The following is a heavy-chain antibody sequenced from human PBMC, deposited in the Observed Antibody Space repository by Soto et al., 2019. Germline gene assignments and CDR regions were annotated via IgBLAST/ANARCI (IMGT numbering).Heavy chain of an antibody. V-gene: IGHV4-34*01. D-gene: IGHD6-6*01. CDR2: INHSGST. Sequence: PSETLSLTCAVYGGSFSGYYWSWIRQPPGKGLEWIGEINHSGSTNYNPSLKSRVTISVDTSKNQFSLKLSSVTAADTAVYYCARDPNPYTSSDGFDPWGQGALVTVSS. CDR1: GGSFSGYY. J-gene: IGHJ5*02. CDR3: ARDPNPYTSSDGFDP.